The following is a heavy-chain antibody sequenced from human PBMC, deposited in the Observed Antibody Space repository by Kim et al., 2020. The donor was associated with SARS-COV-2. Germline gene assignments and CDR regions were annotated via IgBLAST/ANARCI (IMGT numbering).Heavy chain of an antibody. Sequence: QGRVTMTRDTSMSTVYMELSSLRSEETAVYYCARDDGAGTVVTPYAFDIWGQGTMVTVSS. CDR3: ARDDGAGTVVTPYAFDI. D-gene: IGHD2-21*02. J-gene: IGHJ3*02. V-gene: IGHV1-46*01.